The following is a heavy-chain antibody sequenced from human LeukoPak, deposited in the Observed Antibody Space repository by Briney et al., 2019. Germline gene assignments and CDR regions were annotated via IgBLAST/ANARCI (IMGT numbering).Heavy chain of an antibody. D-gene: IGHD6-19*01. Sequence: GESLKISCKGSGYSFTSYWIGWVRQMPGKGLEWMGIIYPGDSDTRYSPSFQGQVTISADKSISTAYLQWSSLKASDTATYYCARLQAIAVAALSPFDYWGQGTLVTVSS. CDR3: ARLQAIAVAALSPFDY. CDR1: GYSFTSYW. V-gene: IGHV5-51*01. CDR2: IYPGDSDT. J-gene: IGHJ4*02.